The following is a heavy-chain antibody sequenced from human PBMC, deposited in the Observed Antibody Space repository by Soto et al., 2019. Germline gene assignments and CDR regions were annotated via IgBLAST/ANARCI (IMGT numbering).Heavy chain of an antibody. CDR1: GFTFSSYG. V-gene: IGHV3-33*01. CDR3: ARGGPNTDIVVVPASTAETDY. D-gene: IGHD2-2*01. CDR2: IWYDGSNK. Sequence: GGSLRLSCAASGFTFSSYGMHWVRQAPGKGLEWVAVIWYDGSNKYYADSVKGRFAISRDNSKNTLYLQMNSLRAEDTAVYYCARGGPNTDIVVVPASTAETDYWGQGTLVTVSS. J-gene: IGHJ4*02.